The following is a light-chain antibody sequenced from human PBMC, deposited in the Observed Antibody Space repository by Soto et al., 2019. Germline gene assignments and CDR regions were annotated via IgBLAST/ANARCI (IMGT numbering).Light chain of an antibody. V-gene: IGKV3-11*01. CDR1: QSVSNF. CDR2: DTS. CDR3: QQRINWPLT. J-gene: IGKJ4*01. Sequence: EIVLTQSPATLSLSPGERATLSCRASQSVSNFLAWYQQKAGQAPRLLIYDTSNRAGGIPARFSGSGSGTDFTLTISSLEPEDFAVYYCQQRINWPLTFGGGTKVDIK.